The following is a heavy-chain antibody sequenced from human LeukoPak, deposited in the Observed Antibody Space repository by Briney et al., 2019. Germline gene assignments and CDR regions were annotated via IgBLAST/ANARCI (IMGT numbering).Heavy chain of an antibody. D-gene: IGHD6-19*01. V-gene: IGHV3-21*01. CDR3: ARAVAVHFDY. Sequence: GGSLRLSCAASGFTFASYGMSWVRQAPGKGLEWVSSISSSSSYIYYADSVKGRFTISRDNAKNSLYLQMNSLRAEDTAVYYCARAVAVHFDYWGQGTLVTVSS. CDR2: ISSSSSYI. CDR1: GFTFASYG. J-gene: IGHJ4*02.